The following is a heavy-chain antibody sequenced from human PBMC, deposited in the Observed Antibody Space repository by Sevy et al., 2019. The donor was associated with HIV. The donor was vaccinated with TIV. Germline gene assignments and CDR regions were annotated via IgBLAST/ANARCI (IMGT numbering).Heavy chain of an antibody. V-gene: IGHV3-23*01. CDR2: ISGSGDDR. CDR3: AKSRGGTLIAAQNY. Sequence: GGYLRLSCTASGFIFSNYAMTWVRQAPGKGLEWVSGISGSGDDRYYADSVKGRFTISRDNSNNTLSLQMNSLRAEDTARYHCAKSRGGTLIAAQNYWGQGTLVTVSS. J-gene: IGHJ4*02. CDR1: GFIFSNYA. D-gene: IGHD6-6*01.